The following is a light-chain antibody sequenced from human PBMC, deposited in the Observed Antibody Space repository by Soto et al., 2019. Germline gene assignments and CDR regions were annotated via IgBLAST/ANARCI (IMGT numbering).Light chain of an antibody. V-gene: IGKV3-20*01. J-gene: IGKJ4*01. CDR3: QQYDSSPRT. CDR1: QGLTSSY. Sequence: EIVLTQSPGTLSLSPGERATLSCRASQGLTSSYLAWFQQRPGQAPRLLIYGTSRRATGIPARFSGSGSGTDFTLTLSRLEPEDFAVYYCQQYDSSPRTFGEGTKVEIK. CDR2: GTS.